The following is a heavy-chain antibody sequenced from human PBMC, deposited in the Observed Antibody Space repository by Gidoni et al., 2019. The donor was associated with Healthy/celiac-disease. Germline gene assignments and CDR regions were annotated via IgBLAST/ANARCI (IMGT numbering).Heavy chain of an antibody. CDR2: ISSSSSTI. CDR3: ARRREANYFDY. J-gene: IGHJ4*02. Sequence: EVQLVESVGGLVQPGGSLRLSCAASGFTCSSYSMNWVRQAPAKGLEWVSYISSSSSTIYYADYVKGGCTIARENAKNSLYLQMNSLRAEDTAVYYCARRREANYFDYWGQGTLVTVSS. D-gene: IGHD1-26*01. CDR1: GFTCSSYS. V-gene: IGHV3-48*01.